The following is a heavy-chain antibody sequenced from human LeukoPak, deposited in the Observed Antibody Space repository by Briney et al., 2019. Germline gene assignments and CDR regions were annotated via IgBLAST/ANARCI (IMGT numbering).Heavy chain of an antibody. CDR2: ISSSGTTI. V-gene: IGHV3-48*03. Sequence: GGSLRLSCAASGFAFSSYQMNWVRQAPGKGLAWVSFISSSGTTIYYADSVKGRFTISRDNAKNSLYLQMNCLRAEDTAVYYCARDLGGGTGFDYWGQGTLVTVSS. CDR1: GFAFSSYQ. CDR3: ARDLGGGTGFDY. J-gene: IGHJ4*02. D-gene: IGHD3-16*01.